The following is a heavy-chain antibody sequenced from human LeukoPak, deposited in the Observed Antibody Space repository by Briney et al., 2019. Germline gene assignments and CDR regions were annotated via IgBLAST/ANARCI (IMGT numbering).Heavy chain of an antibody. D-gene: IGHD3-10*01. CDR1: GFTFNSYA. Sequence: GGALRLSCAASGFTFNSYAMHWVRQAPGKGLEGVAVISYDGSNKYYADSVKGRFTISRDNSKNTLYVQMNSLRAEDTAVYYCARSFYGSGSYSGNYFDYWGQGTLVTVSS. V-gene: IGHV3-30*04. J-gene: IGHJ4*02. CDR3: ARSFYGSGSYSGNYFDY. CDR2: ISYDGSNK.